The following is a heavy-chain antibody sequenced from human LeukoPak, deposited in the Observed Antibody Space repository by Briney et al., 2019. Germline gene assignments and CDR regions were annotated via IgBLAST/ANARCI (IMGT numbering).Heavy chain of an antibody. D-gene: IGHD3-22*01. CDR2: ISYDGSNK. CDR1: GFTFSSYA. CDR3: ARGGRGSAAVVAPRSFDI. Sequence: GGSLRLSCAASGFTFSSYAMHWVRQAPGRGLEWVAVISYDGSNKYYADSVKGRFTISRDISKNTLYLQMNSLRAEDSALYYCARGGRGSAAVVAPRSFDIWGQGTMVTVSS. V-gene: IGHV3-30*14. J-gene: IGHJ3*02.